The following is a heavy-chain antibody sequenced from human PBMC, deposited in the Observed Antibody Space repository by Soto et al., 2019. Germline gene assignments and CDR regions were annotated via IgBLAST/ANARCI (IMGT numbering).Heavy chain of an antibody. CDR2: IYHSGGT. Sequence: ASEALSLTCSVSPGSLSSGGYSWSWIRHPPGKGLGWIGCIYHSGGTYYNPSLKSRVTISVDRSKNQFSLKLSSVTAADTAVYYCAIHGGRYFDWSLDYWGQGSLVTVAS. V-gene: IGHV4-30-2*01. D-gene: IGHD3-9*01. CDR1: PGSLSSGGYS. CDR3: AIHGGRYFDWSLDY. J-gene: IGHJ4*02.